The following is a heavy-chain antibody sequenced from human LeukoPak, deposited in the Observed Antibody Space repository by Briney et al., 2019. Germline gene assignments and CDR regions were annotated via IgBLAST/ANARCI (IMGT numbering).Heavy chain of an antibody. J-gene: IGHJ4*02. V-gene: IGHV3-21*01. D-gene: IGHD2-21*02. CDR2: ITSSSSYI. CDR1: GFTFSSYS. CDR3: VREYCGGDCYTDF. Sequence: GGSLRLSCAASGFTFSSYSMNWVRQAPGKGLEWVSSITSSSSYIYYADSVKGRFTISRDNAKNSLYLQMNSLRAEDTAVYYCVREYCGGDCYTDFWGQGTLVTVSS.